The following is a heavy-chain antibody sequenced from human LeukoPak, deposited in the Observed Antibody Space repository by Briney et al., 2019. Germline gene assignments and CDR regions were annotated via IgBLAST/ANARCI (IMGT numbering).Heavy chain of an antibody. CDR1: GFPFSAYY. CDR3: ARGNNYAYDY. V-gene: IGHV3-64*02. CDR2: ISDNGGST. D-gene: IGHD5-18*01. J-gene: IGHJ4*02. Sequence: GGSLRLSCAASGFPFSAYYMHWVRQAPGKGLEYVSAISDNGGSTFYADSVKGRFTISRDNSRSTLYLQMGSLRADNMGVYYCARGNNYAYDYWGQGTLVTVSS.